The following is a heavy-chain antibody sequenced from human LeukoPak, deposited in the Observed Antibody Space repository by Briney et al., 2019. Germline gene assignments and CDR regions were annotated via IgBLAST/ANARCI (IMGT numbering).Heavy chain of an antibody. CDR1: GFTFIGYG. D-gene: IGHD5-24*01. Sequence: GGSLRLSCAASGFTFIGYGMHWVRQAPGKGLEWVAFIRYDGSNKYYTDSVKGRFTISRNNSKNTLSLQMNSLRAEDTAVYYCARDLGMGTRIDFWGQGTLVTVSS. CDR2: IRYDGSNK. V-gene: IGHV3-30*02. CDR3: ARDLGMGTRIDF. J-gene: IGHJ4*02.